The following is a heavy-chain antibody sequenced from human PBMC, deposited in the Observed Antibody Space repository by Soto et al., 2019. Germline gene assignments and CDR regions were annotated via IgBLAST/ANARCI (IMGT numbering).Heavy chain of an antibody. D-gene: IGHD4-17*01. CDR1: GFTFSSYA. Sequence: EVQLLESGKNLVQPGGSLRLSCAASGFTFSSYAMSWVRQAPGKGLEWVSSITDSGGSTYYADSVKGRFTISRDDSKNTLYLQMNNLRADDTAVYYCAKATVTTIEEIDFWGQGTLVNVSS. V-gene: IGHV3-23*01. CDR3: AKATVTTIEEIDF. CDR2: ITDSGGST. J-gene: IGHJ4*02.